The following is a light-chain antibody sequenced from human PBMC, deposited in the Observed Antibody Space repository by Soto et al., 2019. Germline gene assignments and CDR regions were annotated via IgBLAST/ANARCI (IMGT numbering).Light chain of an antibody. CDR3: AAWDDSLSNV. Sequence: QSVLTQPPSASATPGQRVAISCSGSNSNIGTNTVNWYQQLPGTAPRLLIYTNNQRPSGVPQRFSGSKTGTSASLAISGLRSEDEADSYCAAWDDSLSNVFGTGTKVTVL. CDR1: NSNIGTNT. CDR2: TNN. J-gene: IGLJ1*01. V-gene: IGLV1-47*02.